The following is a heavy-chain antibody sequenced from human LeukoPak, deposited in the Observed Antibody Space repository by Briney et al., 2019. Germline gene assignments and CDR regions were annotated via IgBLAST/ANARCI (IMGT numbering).Heavy chain of an antibody. CDR3: ARRIAARPTYYYYGMDV. J-gene: IGHJ6*02. V-gene: IGHV1-18*01. CDR1: GYTFTSYG. Sequence: GASVKVSCKASGYTFTSYGISWVRRAPGQGLEWMGWISAYNGITNYAQKLQGRVTMTTDTSTSTAYMELRSLRSDDTAVYYCARRIAARPTYYYYGMDVWGQGTTVTVSS. D-gene: IGHD6-6*01. CDR2: ISAYNGIT.